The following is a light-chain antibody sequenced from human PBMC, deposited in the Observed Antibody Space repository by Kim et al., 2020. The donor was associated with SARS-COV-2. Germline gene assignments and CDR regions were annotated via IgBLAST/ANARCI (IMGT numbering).Light chain of an antibody. CDR2: GAS. Sequence: ASVGDRVTITCRASQGINSYLAWFQQKPGKVPKLLIYGASTLQSGVPSRFSGSGSGTDFTLTISGLQPEDVATYYCQKYNNVPWTFGQGTKVDIK. V-gene: IGKV1-27*01. CDR1: QGINSY. CDR3: QKYNNVPWT. J-gene: IGKJ1*01.